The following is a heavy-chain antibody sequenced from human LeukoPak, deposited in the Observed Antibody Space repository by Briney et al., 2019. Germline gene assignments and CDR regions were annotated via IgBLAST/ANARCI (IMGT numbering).Heavy chain of an antibody. CDR2: IYYSGST. J-gene: IGHJ6*02. Sequence: SETLSLTCTVSGGSISSYYWSWIRQPPGKGLEWIGYIYYSGSTNYNPSLKSRVTISVDMSKNQFSLKLSSVTAADTAVYYCARGRSFSVAGSKRGYYYYGMDVWGQGTTVTVSS. CDR1: GGSISSYY. D-gene: IGHD3-10*01. V-gene: IGHV4-59*01. CDR3: ARGRSFSVAGSKRGYYYYGMDV.